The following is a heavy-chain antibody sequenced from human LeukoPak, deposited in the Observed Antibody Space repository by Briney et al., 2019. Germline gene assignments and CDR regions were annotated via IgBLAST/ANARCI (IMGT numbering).Heavy chain of an antibody. CDR2: ISYDGSNK. CDR3: ARESSGWYSVWPYYYGMDV. V-gene: IGHV3-30*04. CDR1: GFTFSSYA. J-gene: IGHJ6*02. D-gene: IGHD6-19*01. Sequence: GGSLRLSCAASGFTFSSYAMHWVREAPGKGLEWVSVISYDGSNKYYTDSAKGRFTISRDNSKNTLYLQMHSLRAEATAVYYWARESSGWYSVWPYYYGMDVWGQGTPVTVSS.